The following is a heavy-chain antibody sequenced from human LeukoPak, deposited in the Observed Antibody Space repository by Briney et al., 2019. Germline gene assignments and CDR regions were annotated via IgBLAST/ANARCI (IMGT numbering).Heavy chain of an antibody. Sequence: PGRSLRLSCAASGFTFSSYAMHWVRQASGKGLEWVAVISYDGSNKYYADSVKGRFTISRDNSKNTLYLQMNSLRAEDTAVYYCARGAMRFDWLSFDYWGQGTLVTVSS. J-gene: IGHJ4*02. D-gene: IGHD3-9*01. V-gene: IGHV3-30*04. CDR3: ARGAMRFDWLSFDY. CDR2: ISYDGSNK. CDR1: GFTFSSYA.